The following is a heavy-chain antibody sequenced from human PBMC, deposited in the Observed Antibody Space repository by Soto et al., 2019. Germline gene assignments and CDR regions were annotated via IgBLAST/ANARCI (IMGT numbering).Heavy chain of an antibody. CDR2: MSGSHDDHNI. V-gene: IGHV3-23*01. CDR3: AKGKNIVVGPGVIDY. CDR1: GFAFDNYV. J-gene: IGHJ4*02. Sequence: EVQLLESGGGLVLRGGSLRLSCVASGFAFDNYVMNWVRQAPGKGLEGGAAMSGSHDDHNIYYIDSVRGRFTISRDNSKSTVYLDLSRLGADDSAVYYCAKGKNIVVGPGVIDYWGQGTLVTVSS. D-gene: IGHD2-2*01.